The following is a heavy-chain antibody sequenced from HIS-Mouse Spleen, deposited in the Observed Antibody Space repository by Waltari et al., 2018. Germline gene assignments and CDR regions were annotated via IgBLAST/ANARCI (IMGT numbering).Heavy chain of an antibody. Sequence: QVQLQESGPGLAKPSETLSLTCTVSGGSISSYYWSWIRPPPGKGLEWIGYYSGSTNYNPSLKSRVTISVDTSKNQFSLKLSSVTAADTAVYYCARASRDLLLPRYFDLWGRGTLVTVSS. CDR2: YYSGST. J-gene: IGHJ2*01. V-gene: IGHV4-59*01. CDR1: GGSISSYY. CDR3: ARASRDLLLPRYFDL.